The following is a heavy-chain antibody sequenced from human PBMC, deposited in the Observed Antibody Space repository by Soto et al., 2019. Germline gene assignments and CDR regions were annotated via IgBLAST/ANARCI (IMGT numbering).Heavy chain of an antibody. CDR3: ARDVVTRTSWGNTPDV. D-gene: IGHD2-2*01. Sequence: QVQLVESGGGVVQPGRSLRLSCVASGFTFSSYVMHWVRQAPGKGLEWVAVIWYDGSRTFYADSVKGRFTISRDNSKNTLYLQMSSVRAEDTAVYYCARDVVTRTSWGNTPDVWGQGDVVTLSS. J-gene: IGHJ6*01. CDR1: GFTFSSYV. V-gene: IGHV3-33*01. CDR2: IWYDGSRT.